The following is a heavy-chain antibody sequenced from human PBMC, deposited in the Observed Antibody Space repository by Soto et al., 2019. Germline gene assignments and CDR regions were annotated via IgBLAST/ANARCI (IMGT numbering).Heavy chain of an antibody. D-gene: IGHD3-3*01. J-gene: IGHJ6*03. V-gene: IGHV3-11*01. CDR2: ISRGGGII. CDR3: ASRFLDWLFYPCMDV. Sequence: QVQLVESGGGLVKPGGSLRLYCAASGFTFSDYYMSWIRQAPEKGLEWVAYISRGGGIIQYTDSVKGRFTISRDDAKNSLYLQMNSLRADDTAVYFCASRFLDWLFYPCMDVWGKGTTVSVSS. CDR1: GFTFSDYY.